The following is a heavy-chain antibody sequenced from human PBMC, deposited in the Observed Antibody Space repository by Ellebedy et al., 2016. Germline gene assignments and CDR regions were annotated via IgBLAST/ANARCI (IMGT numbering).Heavy chain of an antibody. CDR2: ISSSSSYI. CDR1: GFTFSSYS. V-gene: IGHV3-21*01. CDR3: ARDTLGYCSSSSCSHAFDI. D-gene: IGHD2-2*01. J-gene: IGHJ3*02. Sequence: GESLKISCAASGFTFSSYSMNWVRQAPGKGLEWVSSISSSSSYIYYADSVKGRFTISRDNAKNSLYLQMNSLRAKDTAVYYCARDTLGYCSSSSCSHAFDIWGQGTMVTASS.